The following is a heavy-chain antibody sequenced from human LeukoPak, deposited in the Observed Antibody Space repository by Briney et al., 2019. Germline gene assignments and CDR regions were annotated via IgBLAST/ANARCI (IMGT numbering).Heavy chain of an antibody. D-gene: IGHD3-10*01. V-gene: IGHV3-64D*06. J-gene: IGHJ4*02. CDR2: VSSDWGTT. Sequence: PGGSLRLSCSASRFSLSSYNMHWVRQAPGKGLEFVSGVSSDWGTTDYADSARDRFTISRDNSKNTLYLQMSSLRAEDTAIYYCVRGLYGLGWGYWGPGTLVTVSS. CDR3: VRGLYGLGWGY. CDR1: RFSLSSYN.